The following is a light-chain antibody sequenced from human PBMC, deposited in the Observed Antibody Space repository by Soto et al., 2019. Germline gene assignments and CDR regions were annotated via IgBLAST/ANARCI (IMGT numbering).Light chain of an antibody. CDR1: QSVNKAY. Sequence: EIVLTQSPGTLVLSPGDRATLSCSAIQSVNKAYLVWYQVKPGKAPRRXIYGASSRATGIPERFSGRGFGTDFTLTISRLEPEDFEVYYCQHSGDFRWTFGQGTKVDIK. J-gene: IGKJ1*01. V-gene: IGKV3-20*01. CDR2: GAS. CDR3: QHSGDFRWT.